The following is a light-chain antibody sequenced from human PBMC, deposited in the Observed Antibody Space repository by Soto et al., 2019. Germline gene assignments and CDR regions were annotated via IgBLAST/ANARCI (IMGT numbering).Light chain of an antibody. CDR3: CSYAGSSTSVV. CDR1: SSDAGSYNL. Sequence: QSALTQPASVSGSPGQSITISCTGTSSDAGSYNLVSWYQQHPGKATKLMIYEGSKRPSGVSNRFSGSKSGNTASLTISGLQAEDEADYYCCSYAGSSTSVVFGGGTKLTVL. J-gene: IGLJ2*01. V-gene: IGLV2-23*01. CDR2: EGS.